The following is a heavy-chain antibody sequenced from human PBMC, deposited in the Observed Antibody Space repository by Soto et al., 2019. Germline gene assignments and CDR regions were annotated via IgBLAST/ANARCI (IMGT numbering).Heavy chain of an antibody. V-gene: IGHV3-23*01. CDR3: AGDYLRLNSLNGNFYSFGMDV. D-gene: IGHD4-17*01. J-gene: IGHJ6*02. Sequence: EVQLLQSGGGLVQPGGSLRLSCAASGIPFTTYAMSWVRQAPGKGLEWVSTVAANVTNRHYADFVKGRFTISRDNSKNTLSLQMNSLRVEDTAIYYCAGDYLRLNSLNGNFYSFGMDVWGQGTAVTVSS. CDR2: VAANVTNR. CDR1: GIPFTTYA.